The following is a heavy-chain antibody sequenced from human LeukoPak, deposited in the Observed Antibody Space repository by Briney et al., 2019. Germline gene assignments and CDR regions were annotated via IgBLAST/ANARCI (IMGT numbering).Heavy chain of an antibody. D-gene: IGHD6-13*01. J-gene: IGHJ6*02. CDR3: ARGGIAAAGTSYYYYYGMDV. V-gene: IGHV4-34*01. Sequence: SETLSLTCAVYGGSFSGYYWSWIRQPPGKGLEWIGEINHSGSTNYNPSLKSRVAISVDTSKNQFSLKLSSVTAADTAVYYCARGGIAAAGTSYYYYYGMDVWGQGTTVTVSS. CDR2: INHSGST. CDR1: GGSFSGYY.